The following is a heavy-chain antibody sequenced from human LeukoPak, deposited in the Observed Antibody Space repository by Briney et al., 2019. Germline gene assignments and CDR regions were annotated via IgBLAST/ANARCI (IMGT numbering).Heavy chain of an antibody. D-gene: IGHD2-2*01. Sequence: GASVKVSCKASGYTFTGYYMHWVRQAPGQGLEWMGWINPNSGGINYAQKFQGRVTMTRDTSISTAYMELSRLRSDDTAVYYCARDKVAGIVVVPAAIDKPSENYYYYGMDVWGQGTTVTVSS. CDR1: GYTFTGYY. V-gene: IGHV1-2*02. CDR2: INPNSGGI. CDR3: ARDKVAGIVVVPAAIDKPSENYYYYGMDV. J-gene: IGHJ6*02.